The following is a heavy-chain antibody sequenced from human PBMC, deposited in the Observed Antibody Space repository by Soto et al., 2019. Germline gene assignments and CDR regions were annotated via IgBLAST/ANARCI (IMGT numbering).Heavy chain of an antibody. CDR3: AKDPRSESMYSGSPS. J-gene: IGHJ4*02. D-gene: IGHD1-26*01. CDR1: GFTFSSYA. V-gene: IGHV3-23*01. CDR2: ISGSGGST. Sequence: EVPLLESGGGLVQPGGSLRLSCAASGFTFSSYAMSWVRQAPGKGLEWVSAISGSGGSTYYADSVKGRFTISRDNSKNTLYLQMNSLRAEDTAVYYCAKDPRSESMYSGSPSWGQGTLVTVSS.